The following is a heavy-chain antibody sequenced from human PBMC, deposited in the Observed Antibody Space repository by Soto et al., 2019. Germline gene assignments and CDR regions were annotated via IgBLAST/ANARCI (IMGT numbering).Heavy chain of an antibody. D-gene: IGHD3-9*01. J-gene: IGHJ4*02. CDR2: IYYSGST. CDR3: ASYDILTGYYIDY. CDR1: GGSISSSSYY. Sequence: SETLSLTCTVSGGSISSSSYYWGWIRQPPGKGLECIGSIYYSGSTYYNPSLKSRVTISVDTSKNQFSLKLSSVTAADTAVYYCASYDILTGYYIDYWGQGTLVTVSS. V-gene: IGHV4-39*01.